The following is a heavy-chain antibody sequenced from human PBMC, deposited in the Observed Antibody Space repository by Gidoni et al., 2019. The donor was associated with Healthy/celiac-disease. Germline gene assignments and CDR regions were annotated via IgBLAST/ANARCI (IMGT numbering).Heavy chain of an antibody. D-gene: IGHD3-9*01. CDR1: GFTFSSYA. Sequence: QVQLVESGGGVVQPGRSLRLSCAASGFTFSSYAMHWVRQAPGKGLEWVAVISYDGSNKYYADSVKGRFTISRDNSKNTLYLQMNSLRAEDTAVYYCARDRYFDWLSTHYYYYGMDVWGQGTTVTVSS. J-gene: IGHJ6*02. CDR2: ISYDGSNK. CDR3: ARDRYFDWLSTHYYYYGMDV. V-gene: IGHV3-30*04.